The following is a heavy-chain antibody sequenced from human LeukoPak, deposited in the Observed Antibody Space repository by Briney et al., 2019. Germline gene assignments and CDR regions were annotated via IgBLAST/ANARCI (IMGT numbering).Heavy chain of an antibody. Sequence: GGSLTLSCTASGFTFSSFAMGWVRQAPGKGLEWVSSMSGSGTYTYHAESVKGRFTISRDNSKNTLFLQMNSLRSEDTAVYFCAKDGYCSVSSCSKSGFDYWGQGALVTVSS. J-gene: IGHJ4*02. CDR3: AKDGYCSVSSCSKSGFDY. CDR2: MSGSGTYT. V-gene: IGHV3-23*01. D-gene: IGHD2-15*01. CDR1: GFTFSSFA.